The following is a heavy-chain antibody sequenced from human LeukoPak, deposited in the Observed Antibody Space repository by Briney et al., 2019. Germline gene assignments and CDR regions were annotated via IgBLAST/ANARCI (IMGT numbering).Heavy chain of an antibody. CDR2: IYTSGST. CDR3: ARDGGSSSSGDWFDP. V-gene: IGHV4-4*07. Sequence: SETLSLTCTASGGSISSYYWSWIRQPAGKGLEWIGRIYTSGSTNYNPSLKSRVTISVDKSKNQFSLKLSSVTAADTAVYYCARDGGSSSSGDWFDPWGQGTLVTVSS. J-gene: IGHJ5*02. CDR1: GGSISSYY. D-gene: IGHD6-6*01.